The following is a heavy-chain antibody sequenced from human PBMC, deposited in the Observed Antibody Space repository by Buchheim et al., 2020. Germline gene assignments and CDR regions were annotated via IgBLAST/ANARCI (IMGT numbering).Heavy chain of an antibody. CDR2: ITGRGANT. Sequence: EVGLLESGGSLAQPGGSLILSCAASGFTFTSYLMMWVRQGPGKGLECVSIITGRGANTYYADSVKGRFIISRDTSKNTIYLGRDSLRVEDTAIYYCAKVGSSAYFFESWGRGTL. CDR3: AKVGSSAYFFES. J-gene: IGHJ4*02. CDR1: GFTFTSYL. V-gene: IGHV3-23*01.